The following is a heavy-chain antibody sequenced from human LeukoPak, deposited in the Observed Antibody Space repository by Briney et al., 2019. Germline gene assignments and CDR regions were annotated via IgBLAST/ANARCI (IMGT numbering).Heavy chain of an antibody. J-gene: IGHJ4*02. CDR3: AKAPEVVVSTFKY. D-gene: IGHD3-22*01. CDR1: GFTFSSFA. Sequence: GGSLRLSCAASGFTFSSFAMSWVRQTPRKGLEWVSTIGNTGTNTYYADSVRGRFTISRDNSRNTLFLQMNSLRAEDTAVYYCAKAPEVVVSTFKYWGQGTLVTVSS. V-gene: IGHV3-23*01. CDR2: IGNTGTNT.